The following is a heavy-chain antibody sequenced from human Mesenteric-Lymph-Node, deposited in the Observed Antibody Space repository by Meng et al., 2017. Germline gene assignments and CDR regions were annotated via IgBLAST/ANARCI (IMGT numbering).Heavy chain of an antibody. CDR3: ASTYCGGGGGDCYSLHY. D-gene: IGHD2-21*02. CDR1: GYTFTSYY. CDR2: INPSGGST. Sequence: ASVKVSCKASGYTFTSYYMHWVRQAPGQGLEWMGIINPSGGSTSYAQKFQGRVTMTRDTSTSTVYMELSSLRSEDTAVYYCASTYCGGGGGDCYSLHYWGQGTLVTVSS. V-gene: IGHV1-46*01. J-gene: IGHJ4*02.